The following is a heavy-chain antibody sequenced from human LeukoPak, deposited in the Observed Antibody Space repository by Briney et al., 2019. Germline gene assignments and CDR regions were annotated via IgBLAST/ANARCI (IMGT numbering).Heavy chain of an antibody. CDR1: GFTFSTYW. J-gene: IGHJ4*02. CDR3: ARVGDYGDYNFDY. V-gene: IGHV3-7*01. Sequence: GGSLRLSCAASGFTFSTYWMNWFRQTPGKGLEWVAKIKADGGEKDHVASVKGRFTISRDNAKNSLYLQMNSLRAEDTAVYYCARVGDYGDYNFDYWGRGTLVTVSS. D-gene: IGHD4-17*01. CDR2: IKADGGEK.